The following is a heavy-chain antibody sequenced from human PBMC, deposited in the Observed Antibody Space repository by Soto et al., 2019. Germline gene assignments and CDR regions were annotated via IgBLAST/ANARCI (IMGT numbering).Heavy chain of an antibody. J-gene: IGHJ5*02. CDR2: IYYSGST. Sequence: SETLSLTCTVSGGSISSYYWSWIRQPPGKGLEWIGYIYYSGSTNYNPSLKSRVTISVDTSKNQFSLKLSSVTAADTAVYYCARGSSSWYVWFDPWGQGTLVTVSS. V-gene: IGHV4-59*01. CDR1: GGSISSYY. CDR3: ARGSSSWYVWFDP. D-gene: IGHD6-13*01.